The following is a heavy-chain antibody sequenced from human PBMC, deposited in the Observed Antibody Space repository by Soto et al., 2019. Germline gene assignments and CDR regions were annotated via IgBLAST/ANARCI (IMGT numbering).Heavy chain of an antibody. CDR2: INWNGGST. J-gene: IGHJ4*02. Sequence: EVQLVESGGGVVRPGGSLRLSCAASGFTFDDYGMSWVRQAPGKGLEWVSGINWNGGSTRYADSVKGRFTISRDNAKNSLSLQMNNLRDEDTALYYCARGGVGGSGSSTLIDYWGQGTLVTVSS. CDR1: GFTFDDYG. CDR3: ARGGVGGSGSSTLIDY. V-gene: IGHV3-20*04. D-gene: IGHD3-10*01.